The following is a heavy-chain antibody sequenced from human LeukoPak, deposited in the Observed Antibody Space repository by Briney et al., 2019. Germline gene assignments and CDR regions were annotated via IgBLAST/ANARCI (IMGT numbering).Heavy chain of an antibody. D-gene: IGHD5-18*01. CDR1: GGSISSSSYY. CDR3: ASTETVDTAPH. V-gene: IGHV4-39*01. J-gene: IGHJ4*02. Sequence: SETLSLTCTVSGGSISSSSYYWGWIRQPPGKGLEWIGSIYYSRSTYYNPSLKSRVTISVDTSKNQFSLKLSSVTAADTAVYYCASTETVDTAPHWGQGTLVTVSS. CDR2: IYYSRST.